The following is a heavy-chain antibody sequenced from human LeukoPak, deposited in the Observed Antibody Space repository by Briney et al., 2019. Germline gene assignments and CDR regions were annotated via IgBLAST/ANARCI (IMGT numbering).Heavy chain of an antibody. CDR2: INAGNGNT. V-gene: IGHV1-3*01. CDR3: ARVLRSIYSSSYYFDY. J-gene: IGHJ4*02. D-gene: IGHD6-6*01. CDR1: GYTFTSYA. Sequence: ASVTVSCTASGYTFTSYAMHWVRQAPGQRLEWMGWINAGNGNTKYSQKFQGRVTITRDTSASTAYMELSSLRSGDTAVYYCARVLRSIYSSSYYFDYWGQGTLVTVSS.